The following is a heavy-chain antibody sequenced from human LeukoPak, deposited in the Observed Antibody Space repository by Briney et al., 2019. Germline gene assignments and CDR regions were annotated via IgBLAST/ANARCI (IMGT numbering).Heavy chain of an antibody. D-gene: IGHD4-17*01. J-gene: IGHJ4*02. Sequence: PGGSLRLSCAASGFTFSTYGMHWVRQAPGKGLEWVAYIQYDRSNQQYAGSVKGRFTVSRDNSKNTVFLQINSLRTDDSAVYWCVKVYPTVTTSSVLGSWGEGTLVTVSS. V-gene: IGHV3-30*02. CDR3: VKVYPTVTTSSVLGS. CDR2: IQYDRSNQ. CDR1: GFTFSTYG.